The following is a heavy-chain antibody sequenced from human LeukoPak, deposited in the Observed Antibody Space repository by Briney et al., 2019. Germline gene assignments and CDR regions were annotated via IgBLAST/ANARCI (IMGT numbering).Heavy chain of an antibody. CDR3: ARQGTSGSYLTGLDV. CDR2: IFYSGST. Sequence: KASETLSLTCTVSGGSISTYYWSWIRQSPGKGLEWMGYIFYSGSTTYNPSLSSRVTISVDTSKNQSSLALSSVTAADTAVYYCARQGTSGSYLTGLDVWGQGTTVTVSS. V-gene: IGHV4-59*08. CDR1: GGSISTYY. J-gene: IGHJ6*02. D-gene: IGHD3-22*01.